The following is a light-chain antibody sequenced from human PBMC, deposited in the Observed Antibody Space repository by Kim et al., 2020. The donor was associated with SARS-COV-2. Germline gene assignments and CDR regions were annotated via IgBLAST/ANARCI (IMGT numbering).Light chain of an antibody. CDR2: DSS. CDR3: QQYESLPIT. Sequence: DIQMTQSPSSLSASVGVRVTITCRASEDIRDHLSWYQVTPGKAPKLLIYDSSNSETGVPLRFTGTGSGTDFAFTITSLQPEDFVTYYCQQYESLPITFAQGTRLEIK. CDR1: EDIRDH. J-gene: IGKJ5*01. V-gene: IGKV1-33*01.